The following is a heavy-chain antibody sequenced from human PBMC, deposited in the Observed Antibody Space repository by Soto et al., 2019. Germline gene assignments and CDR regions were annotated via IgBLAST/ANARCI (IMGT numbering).Heavy chain of an antibody. CDR3: AKMLTMVRGVTGLRDFDF. Sequence: EVQLLEAGGNLIQPGGSLRLSCVASGFTFSSYAMSWVRQAPGQGLEWLSAISGPGATIYYADSVKGRFTISRDNSKNTLYLQMNSLTAEDTAVYYCAKMLTMVRGVTGLRDFDFWGQGTLVTVSS. CDR2: ISGPGATI. J-gene: IGHJ4*02. D-gene: IGHD3-10*01. V-gene: IGHV3-23*01. CDR1: GFTFSSYA.